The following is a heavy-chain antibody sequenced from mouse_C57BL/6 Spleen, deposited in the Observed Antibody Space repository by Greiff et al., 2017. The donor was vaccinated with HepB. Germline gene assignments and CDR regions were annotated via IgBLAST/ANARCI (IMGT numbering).Heavy chain of an antibody. Sequence: QVQLQQPGAELVRPGTSVKLSCKASGYTFTSYWMHWVKQRPGQGLEWIGVIDPSDSYTNYNQKFKGKATLTVDTSSSTAYMQLSSLTSEDSAVYYCARSAYGSSYFWYFDVWGTGTTVTVSS. CDR1: GYTFTSYW. CDR2: IDPSDSYT. J-gene: IGHJ1*03. D-gene: IGHD1-1*01. V-gene: IGHV1-59*01. CDR3: ARSAYGSSYFWYFDV.